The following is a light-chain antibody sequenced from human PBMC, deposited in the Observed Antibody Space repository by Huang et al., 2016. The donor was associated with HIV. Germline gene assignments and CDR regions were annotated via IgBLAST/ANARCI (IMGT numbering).Light chain of an antibody. CDR2: AAS. CDR1: QSVGSNY. V-gene: IGKV3-20*01. CDR3: QQYGSSPPNT. J-gene: IGKJ5*01. Sequence: EIVLTQSPGTLSLSPGESATLSCRASQSVGSNYLAWYQQKPGQAPRLLISAASSRATGIPDRFSVSGSGTDFTLFISRLEPEDFAIDYCQQYGSSPPNTFGQGTRLEIE.